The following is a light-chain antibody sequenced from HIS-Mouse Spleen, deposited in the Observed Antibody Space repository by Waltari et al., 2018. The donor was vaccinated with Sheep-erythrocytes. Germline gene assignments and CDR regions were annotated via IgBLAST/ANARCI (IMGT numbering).Light chain of an antibody. CDR3: CSYAGSYNHV. J-gene: IGLJ1*01. Sequence: QSALTQPPSASGSPGPSVTIPCTGTSSDVGGYNYVSWYQQHPGKAPKLMIYEVSKRPSGVPDRFSGSKSGNTASLTISGLQAEDEADYYCCSYAGSYNHVFATGTKVTVL. CDR1: SSDVGGYNY. CDR2: EVS. V-gene: IGLV2-8*01.